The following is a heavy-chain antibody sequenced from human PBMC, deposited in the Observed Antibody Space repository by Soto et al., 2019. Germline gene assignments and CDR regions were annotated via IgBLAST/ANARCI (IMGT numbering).Heavy chain of an antibody. V-gene: IGHV1-8*01. CDR3: AREDIVVVPAAHSPNGFDP. Sequence: GASVKVSCKASGYTFTSYDINWVRQATGQGLEWMGWMNPNSGNTGYAQKFQGRVTMTRNTSISTAYMELSSLRSEDTAVYYCAREDIVVVPAAHSPNGFDPWGQGTLVAVSS. CDR1: GYTFTSYD. J-gene: IGHJ5*02. CDR2: MNPNSGNT. D-gene: IGHD2-2*01.